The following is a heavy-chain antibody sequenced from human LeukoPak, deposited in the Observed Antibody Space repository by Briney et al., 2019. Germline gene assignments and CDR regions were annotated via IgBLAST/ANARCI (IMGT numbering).Heavy chain of an antibody. CDR2: IYASGST. CDR1: GGSLSSDGYS. D-gene: IGHD3-22*01. V-gene: IGHV4-30-2*01. Sequence: SETLSLTCTVSGGSLSSDGYSWSWIRQPPGKGLEWIGYIYASGSTYYNPSLKSRVTIFIDRSKNQFSLNLSSVTAADTAVYCCARDSSGYFDYWGQGTLVTVSS. J-gene: IGHJ4*02. CDR3: ARDSSGYFDY.